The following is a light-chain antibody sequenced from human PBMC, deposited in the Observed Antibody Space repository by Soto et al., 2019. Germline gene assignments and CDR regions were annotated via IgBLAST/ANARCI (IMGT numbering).Light chain of an antibody. CDR2: GNS. CDR3: QSYDSSLSGYVV. CDR1: SSKIGAGYD. V-gene: IGLV1-40*01. Sequence: QSVLTQPPSVSGAPGQRVTISCTGSSSKIGAGYDVHWYQQLPGTAPKLLIYGNSNRPSGVPDRFSGSKSGPSASLAITGLQAEDEADYYCQSYDSSLSGYVVFGGGTKLTVL. J-gene: IGLJ2*01.